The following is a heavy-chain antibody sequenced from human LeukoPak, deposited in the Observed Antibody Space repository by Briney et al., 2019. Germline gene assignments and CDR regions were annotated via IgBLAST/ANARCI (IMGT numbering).Heavy chain of an antibody. J-gene: IGHJ4*02. Sequence: ASVKVSCKASGYTFTSYGISWVRQAPGQGLEWVGWISAYNGNTNYAQKLQGRVTMTTDTSTSTAYMELRSLRSDDTAVYYCARYIAVAGTAVYWGQGTLVTVSS. CDR2: ISAYNGNT. D-gene: IGHD6-19*01. CDR1: GYTFTSYG. V-gene: IGHV1-18*01. CDR3: ARYIAVAGTAVY.